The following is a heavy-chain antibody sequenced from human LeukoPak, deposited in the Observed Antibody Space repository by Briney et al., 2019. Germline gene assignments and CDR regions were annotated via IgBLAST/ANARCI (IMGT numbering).Heavy chain of an antibody. V-gene: IGHV3-23*01. CDR3: AKDDSSGYYEY. Sequence: GGSLRLSRAASGFTFSSYAMSWVRQAPGKGLEWVSAISGSGGSTYYADSVKGRFTISRGNSKNTLYLQMNSLRAEDTAVYYCAKDDSSGYYEYWGQGTLVTVSS. D-gene: IGHD3-22*01. CDR2: ISGSGGST. CDR1: GFTFSSYA. J-gene: IGHJ4*02.